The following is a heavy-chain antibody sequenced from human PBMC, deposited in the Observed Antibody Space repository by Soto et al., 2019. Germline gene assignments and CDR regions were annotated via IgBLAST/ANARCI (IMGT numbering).Heavy chain of an antibody. Sequence: GAPVKVSCKASGGIFINFAFHWMRQAPGQGLEWMGGIIPTLGTPHYAQKFLGRVTITADESTRTVYMEMSSLTVEDTAVYYCARVGLGAYDYWGQGTLVTVSS. CDR2: IIPTLGTP. D-gene: IGHD6-19*01. V-gene: IGHV1-69*13. J-gene: IGHJ4*02. CDR3: ARVGLGAYDY. CDR1: GGIFINFA.